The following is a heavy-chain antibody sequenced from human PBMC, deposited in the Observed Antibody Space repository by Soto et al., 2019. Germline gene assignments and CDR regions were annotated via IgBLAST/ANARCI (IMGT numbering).Heavy chain of an antibody. V-gene: IGHV1-18*01. CDR1: GYTFTSYG. CDR3: ARSETITTAAGPDDY. D-gene: IGHD6-13*01. CDR2: ISAYNGNT. Sequence: ASVKVSCKASGYTFTSYGISWVRQAPGQGLEWMGWISAYNGNTNYAQKLQGRVTMTTDTSTSTAYMELRSLRSDDAAVYYCARSETITTAAGPDDYWGQGTLVTVSS. J-gene: IGHJ4*02.